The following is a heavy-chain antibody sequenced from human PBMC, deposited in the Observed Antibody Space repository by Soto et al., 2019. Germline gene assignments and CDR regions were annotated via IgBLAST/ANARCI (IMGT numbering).Heavy chain of an antibody. D-gene: IGHD3-22*01. V-gene: IGHV4-39*01. J-gene: IGHJ4*02. CDR1: GGSISSRSFY. Sequence: SETLSLTCTVSGGSISSRSFYWGWIRQPPGKGLEWIGSIYYSGSTYDNPSLKSRVTMPVDTSRNQFSLKLSSVTAADTAVYYCARLLYDRSGYYYFDCWGPGTLVTVSS. CDR2: IYYSGST. CDR3: ARLLYDRSGYYYFDC.